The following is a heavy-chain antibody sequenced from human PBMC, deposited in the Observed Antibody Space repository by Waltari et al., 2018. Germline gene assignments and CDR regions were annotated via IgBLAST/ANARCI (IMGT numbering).Heavy chain of an antibody. CDR1: GFTFSSYA. CDR2: IYSGGST. Sequence: EVQLLESGGGLVQPGGSLRLSCAASGFTFSSYALSWVRQAPGKGLEWVSVIYSGGSTYYADSVKGWFTISRDNSKNTLYLQMNSLRAEDTAVYYCAKVVVVAATAFDYWGQGTLVTVSS. CDR3: AKVVVVAATAFDY. J-gene: IGHJ4*02. D-gene: IGHD2-15*01. V-gene: IGHV3-23*03.